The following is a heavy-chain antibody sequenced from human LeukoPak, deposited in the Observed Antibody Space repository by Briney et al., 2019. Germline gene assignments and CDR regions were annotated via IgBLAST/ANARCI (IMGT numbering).Heavy chain of an antibody. CDR3: ARDTGRITMIVVAPFDY. CDR1: GYTFTGYF. CDR2: ISAYNGNT. D-gene: IGHD3-22*01. Sequence: GPVKVSCKTSGYTFTGYFFYCVRLAPGQGLGWVGLISAYNGNTNYAQKLQGRVTMTTDTSTSTAYMELRSLRSDDTAVYYCARDTGRITMIVVAPFDYWGQGTLVTVSS. J-gene: IGHJ4*02. V-gene: IGHV1-18*04.